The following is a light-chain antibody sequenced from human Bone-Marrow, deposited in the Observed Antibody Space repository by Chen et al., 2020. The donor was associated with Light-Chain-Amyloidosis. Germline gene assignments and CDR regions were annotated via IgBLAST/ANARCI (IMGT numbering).Light chain of an antibody. CDR2: RDT. J-gene: IGLJ2*01. CDR3: QSADSSGTYEVI. Sequence: SYDLTQPPSVSVSPGLTVRLTCSGDDLPTKYAYWYQQKPGQAPVLGIHRDTERTSGISGRFSGSSSGTTATLTISGVQAEDEADDHCQSADSSGTYEVIFGGGTKLTVL. V-gene: IGLV3-25*03. CDR1: DLPTKY.